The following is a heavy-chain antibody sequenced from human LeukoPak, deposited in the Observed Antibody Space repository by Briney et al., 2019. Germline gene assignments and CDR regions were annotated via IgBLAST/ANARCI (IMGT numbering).Heavy chain of an antibody. J-gene: IGHJ4*02. D-gene: IGHD3-3*01. CDR2: ISGSGGST. Sequence: QPGGSLRLSCAASGFTFSSCAMSWVRQAPGMGLEWVSSISGSGGSTYYADSVKGRFTISRDNSKNTLYLQMNSLRAEDTAVYYCAKFYYDFWSGYPHFDYWGQGTLVTVSS. CDR3: AKFYYDFWSGYPHFDY. CDR1: GFTFSSCA. V-gene: IGHV3-23*01.